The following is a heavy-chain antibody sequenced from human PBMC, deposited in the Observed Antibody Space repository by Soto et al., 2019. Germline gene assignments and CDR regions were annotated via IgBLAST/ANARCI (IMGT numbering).Heavy chain of an antibody. J-gene: IGHJ6*02. Sequence: ASVKVSCKASGYTFTSYYMHWVRQAPGQGLEWMGIINPSGGSTSYAQKFQGRVTMTRDTSTSTVYMELSSLRSEDTAVYYCARDSARVTMIVVNGYYYYGMAVWGQGTTVTVSS. CDR1: GYTFTSYY. V-gene: IGHV1-46*01. CDR2: INPSGGST. D-gene: IGHD3-22*01. CDR3: ARDSARVTMIVVNGYYYYGMAV.